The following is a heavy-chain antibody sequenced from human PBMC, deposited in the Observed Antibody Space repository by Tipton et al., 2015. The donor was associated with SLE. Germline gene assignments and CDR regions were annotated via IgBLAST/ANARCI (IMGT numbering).Heavy chain of an antibody. Sequence: LRLSCTVSGGSISSSGYYWSWIRQHPGKGLEWIGYIYYSGSTYYNPSLKSRVTIAVDTSNNQFSLSLTSVTAADTAVYYCARHPEFYDSSSPGDYWGQGTLVTVSS. V-gene: IGHV4-31*03. CDR2: IYYSGST. J-gene: IGHJ4*02. D-gene: IGHD3-22*01. CDR3: ARHPEFYDSSSPGDY. CDR1: GGSISSSGYY.